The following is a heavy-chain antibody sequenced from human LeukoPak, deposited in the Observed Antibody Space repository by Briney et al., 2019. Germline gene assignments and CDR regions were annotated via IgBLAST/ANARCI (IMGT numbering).Heavy chain of an antibody. CDR1: GFTFSSYG. V-gene: IGHV3-30*18. Sequence: PGGSLRLSCAASGFTFSSYGMHWVRQAPGKGLEWVAVISYDGSNKYYADSVKGRFTISRDNSKTTLYLQMNSLRAEDTAVYYCAKDPFDYWGQGTLVTVSS. J-gene: IGHJ4*02. CDR2: ISYDGSNK. CDR3: AKDPFDY.